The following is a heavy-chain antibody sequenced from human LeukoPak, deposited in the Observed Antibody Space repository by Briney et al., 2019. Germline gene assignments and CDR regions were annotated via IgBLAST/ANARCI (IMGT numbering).Heavy chain of an antibody. D-gene: IGHD4-17*01. J-gene: IGHJ5*02. Sequence: PSETLSLTCTVSGGSISSHYWSWIRQPPGKGLEWIGYIYYSGSTNYNPSLKSRVTISVDTSKNQFSLKLSSVTAADTAVYYCARTYYGVGWFDPWGQEPWSPSPQ. CDR2: IYYSGST. CDR1: GGSISSHY. CDR3: ARTYYGVGWFDP. V-gene: IGHV4-59*11.